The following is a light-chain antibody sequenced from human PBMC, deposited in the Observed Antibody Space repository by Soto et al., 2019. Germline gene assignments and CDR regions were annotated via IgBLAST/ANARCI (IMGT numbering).Light chain of an antibody. CDR1: SSNIGSKT. Sequence: QSGLTQPPSASGTPGQRVTISCSGSSSNIGSKTVNWYQQLPGTAPKLLIYSNYQRPSGVPDRFSGSKSGTSASLAISGLQSEDEAHYYCSAWDASLNGYVFGTGTKVTVL. CDR3: SAWDASLNGYV. V-gene: IGLV1-44*01. J-gene: IGLJ1*01. CDR2: SNY.